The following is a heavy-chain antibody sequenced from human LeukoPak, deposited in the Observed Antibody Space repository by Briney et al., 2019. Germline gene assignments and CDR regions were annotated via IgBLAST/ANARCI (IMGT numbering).Heavy chain of an antibody. D-gene: IGHD2-15*01. CDR2: ISPGDSDT. V-gene: IGHV5-51*03. CDR1: GYIFASYL. CDR3: ANAGEGYCSGGSCYSAGYFQH. J-gene: IGHJ1*01. Sequence: GASLKFSCKASGYIFASYLIGGVRQLRGKGLGWMGIISPGDSDTRYSPYFQGQVTISADKSISTAYLQWSSLKASDTDMYYCANAGEGYCSGGSCYSAGYFQHWGQGTLVTVSS.